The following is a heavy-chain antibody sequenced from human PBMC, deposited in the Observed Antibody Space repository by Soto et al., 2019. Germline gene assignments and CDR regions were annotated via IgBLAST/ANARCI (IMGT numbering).Heavy chain of an antibody. J-gene: IGHJ6*03. CDR1: GFTFSSYW. Sequence: GSLRLSCAASGFTFSSYWMSWVRQAPGKGLEWVANIKQDGSEKYYVDSVKGRFTISRDNAKNSLYLQMNSLRAEDTAVYYCAQGGYYYYYYMDVWGKGTTVTVSS. D-gene: IGHD1-26*01. CDR3: AQGGYYYYYYMDV. CDR2: IKQDGSEK. V-gene: IGHV3-7*01.